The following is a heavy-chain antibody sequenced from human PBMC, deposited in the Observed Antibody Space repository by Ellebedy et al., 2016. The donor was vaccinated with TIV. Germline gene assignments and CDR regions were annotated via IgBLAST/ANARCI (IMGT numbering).Heavy chain of an antibody. V-gene: IGHV3-23*01. CDR1: GFTFSNYV. D-gene: IGHD3-16*01. CDR2: ITGSGDNA. J-gene: IGHJ4*02. Sequence: PGGSLRLSCAASGFTFSNYVISWVRQAPGKGLEWVAGITGSGDNAYYADSVKGRFTISRDHSKNTLSLQMNSLRAEDTAVYYCARGGYYCFDFWGQGTLVTVSS. CDR3: ARGGYYCFDF.